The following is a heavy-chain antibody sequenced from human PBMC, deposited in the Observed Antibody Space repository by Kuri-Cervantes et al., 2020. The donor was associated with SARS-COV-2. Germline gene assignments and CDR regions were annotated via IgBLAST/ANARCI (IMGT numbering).Heavy chain of an antibody. V-gene: IGHV3-23*01. D-gene: IGHD3-22*01. CDR1: GFTFSSYA. Sequence: GESLKISCAASGFTFSSYAMSWVRQAPGKGLEWVSTISGSGGSTCYADSVKGRFTISRDNSKNTLYLQMNSLRADDTAVYYCAKGTRSSGYYCGLDFWGQGTLVTVSS. J-gene: IGHJ4*02. CDR3: AKGTRSSGYYCGLDF. CDR2: ISGSGGST.